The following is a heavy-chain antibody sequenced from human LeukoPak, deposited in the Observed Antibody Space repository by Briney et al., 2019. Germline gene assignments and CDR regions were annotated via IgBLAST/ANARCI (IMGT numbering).Heavy chain of an antibody. CDR3: ARGVYCSSTSCYAPVDTAMVTLRY. Sequence: ASVKVSCTASGYTFTSYGISWVRQAPGQGLEWMGWISAYNGNTNYAQKLQGRVTMTTDTSTSTAYMELRSLRSDDTAVYYCARGVYCSSTSCYAPVDTAMVTLRYWGQGTLVTVSS. D-gene: IGHD2-2*01. CDR2: ISAYNGNT. J-gene: IGHJ4*02. V-gene: IGHV1-18*01. CDR1: GYTFTSYG.